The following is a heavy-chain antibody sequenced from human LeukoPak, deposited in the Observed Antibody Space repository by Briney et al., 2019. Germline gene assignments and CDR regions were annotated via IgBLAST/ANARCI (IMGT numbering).Heavy chain of an antibody. CDR2: IKSKIDGGAT. V-gene: IGHV3-15*07. CDR3: ATFKLGWELH. Sequence: GGSLRLSCAASAFTFTNAWMNWVRQAPGKGLEGVGRIKSKIDGGATEYAAPVKGRFTISRDDAKNTLYLQMNSLKTEDTAVYYCATFKLGWELHWGQGTLVTVSS. D-gene: IGHD1-26*01. J-gene: IGHJ4*02. CDR1: AFTFTNAW.